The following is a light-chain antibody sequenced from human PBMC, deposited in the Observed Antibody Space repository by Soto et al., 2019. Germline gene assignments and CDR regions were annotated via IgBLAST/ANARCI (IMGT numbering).Light chain of an antibody. Sequence: EIVMTQSRATLSVSPGERATLSCRASQSVSSNLAWYQQKPGQAPRLLIYGASTRATGIPARFSGSGSGTEFTLTISSLQSEDFAVYYCQQYNNWPRTFGQGTKVDTK. CDR2: GAS. CDR1: QSVSSN. J-gene: IGKJ1*01. CDR3: QQYNNWPRT. V-gene: IGKV3-15*01.